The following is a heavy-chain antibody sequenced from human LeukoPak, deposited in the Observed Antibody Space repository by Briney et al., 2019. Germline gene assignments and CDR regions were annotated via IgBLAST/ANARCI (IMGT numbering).Heavy chain of an antibody. Sequence: SETLSLTRTVSGGSISSGSYYWSWIRQPAGKGLEWIGRIYTSGSTNYNPSLKSRVTISVDTSKNQFSLKLSSVTAADTAVYYCARGITIFGVVSRGIPYGFDPWGQGTLVTVSS. V-gene: IGHV4-61*02. D-gene: IGHD3-3*01. CDR2: IYTSGST. CDR1: GGSISSGSYY. CDR3: ARGITIFGVVSRGIPYGFDP. J-gene: IGHJ5*02.